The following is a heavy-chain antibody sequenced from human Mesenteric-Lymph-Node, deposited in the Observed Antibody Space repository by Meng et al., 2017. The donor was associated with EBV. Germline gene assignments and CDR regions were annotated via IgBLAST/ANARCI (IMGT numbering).Heavy chain of an antibody. CDR3: AGGDYVNQFNY. D-gene: IGHD4-17*01. CDR2: VNHSGLT. Sequence: QLQLQESGSGLVEPSPTLALTCTVSGGSVNSGCYSWSWIRQSPEKGLEWIGYVNHSGLTYYNPSLETRVIISLERSKNQFSLKLTSVTAADTAVYYCAGGDYVNQFNYWGQGTLVTVSS. V-gene: IGHV4-30-2*06. CDR1: GGSVNSGCYS. J-gene: IGHJ4*02.